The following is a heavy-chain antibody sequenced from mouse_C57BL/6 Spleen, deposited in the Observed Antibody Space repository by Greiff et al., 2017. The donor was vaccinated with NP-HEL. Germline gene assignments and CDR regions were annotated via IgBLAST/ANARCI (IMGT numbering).Heavy chain of an antibody. J-gene: IGHJ1*03. V-gene: IGHV14-4*01. D-gene: IGHD2-1*01. Sequence: EVQLQQSGAELVRPGASVKLSCTASGFNIKDDYMHWVKQRPEQGLEWIGWIDPENGDTEYASKFQGKATITADTSSNTAYLQLSSLTSEDTAVYYCTKDGNYGYWYFDVWGTGTTVTVSS. CDR1: GFNIKDDY. CDR3: TKDGNYGYWYFDV. CDR2: IDPENGDT.